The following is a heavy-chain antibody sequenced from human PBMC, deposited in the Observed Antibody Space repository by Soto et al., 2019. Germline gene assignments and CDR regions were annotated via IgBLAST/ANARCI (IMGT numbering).Heavy chain of an antibody. J-gene: IGHJ4*02. CDR1: GYAFTSYY. CDR3: ARGPAYGDYLYYFDY. CDR2: INPSGGST. V-gene: IGHV1-46*03. Sequence: ASVKVSCKASGYAFTSYYMHWVRQAPGKGLEWMGIINPSGGSTSYAQKFQGRVTMTRDTSTSTVYMELSSLRSEDTAVYYCARGPAYGDYLYYFDYWGQGTLVTVSS. D-gene: IGHD4-17*01.